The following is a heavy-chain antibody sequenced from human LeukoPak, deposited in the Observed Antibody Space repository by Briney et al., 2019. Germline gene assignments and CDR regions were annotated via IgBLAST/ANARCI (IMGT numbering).Heavy chain of an antibody. CDR2: IIPIFGTA. D-gene: IGHD3-10*01. Sequence: SVKVSCKASGGTFSSYAISWVRQAPGQGLEWMGGIIPIFGTANYAQKFQGRVTITADESTSTAYMELSSLRSENTAVYYCALYYYGSGSYYTIDYWGQGTLVTVSS. CDR1: GGTFSSYA. V-gene: IGHV1-69*13. J-gene: IGHJ4*02. CDR3: ALYYYGSGSYYTIDY.